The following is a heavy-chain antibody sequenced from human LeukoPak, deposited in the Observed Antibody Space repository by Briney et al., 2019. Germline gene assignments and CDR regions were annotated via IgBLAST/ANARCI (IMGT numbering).Heavy chain of an antibody. CDR2: IYYSGIT. D-gene: IGHD6-13*01. V-gene: IGHV4-31*03. CDR1: GGSISSGGYY. Sequence: LSQTLSLTCTVSGGSISSGGYYWSWIRQHPGKGLEWIGYIYYSGITYYNPSLKSRVTISVDTSKNQFSLKLSSVTAADTAVYYCARGIAAAVLDYWGQGTLVTVSS. J-gene: IGHJ4*02. CDR3: ARGIAAAVLDY.